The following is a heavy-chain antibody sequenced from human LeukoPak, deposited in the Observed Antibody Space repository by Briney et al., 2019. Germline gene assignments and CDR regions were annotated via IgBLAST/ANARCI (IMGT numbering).Heavy chain of an antibody. CDR1: GFTFSSYA. V-gene: IGHV3-30*09. CDR3: ARDGAARLLRYYYYMDV. Sequence: GGSLRLSCAASGFTFSSYAMHWGRQAPGKGLEWVAVISYDGDNKYYADSVKGRFAISRDNSKNTLYLQRNSLRADDTAVYYCARDGAARLLRYYYYMDVWGKGTTVTVSS. J-gene: IGHJ6*03. CDR2: ISYDGDNK. D-gene: IGHD6-6*01.